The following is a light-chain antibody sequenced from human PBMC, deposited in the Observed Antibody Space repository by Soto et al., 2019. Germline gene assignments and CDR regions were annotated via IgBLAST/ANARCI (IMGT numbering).Light chain of an antibody. Sequence: EIVMTQSPATLSVSPGERATLSCRASQSVSSNLAWYQQKPGQAPRLLIYGAFTKATGIPARFSGSGSGTEFTLTISRLEPEDFAVYYCQQCGSSPPTFGGGTKVDIK. CDR2: GAF. J-gene: IGKJ4*01. CDR3: QQCGSSPPT. V-gene: IGKV3-15*01. CDR1: QSVSSN.